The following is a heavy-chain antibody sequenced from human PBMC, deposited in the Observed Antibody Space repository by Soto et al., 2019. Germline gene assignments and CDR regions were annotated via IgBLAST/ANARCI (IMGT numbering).Heavy chain of an antibody. J-gene: IGHJ5*02. V-gene: IGHV4-59*01. CDR1: GGSISSYY. CDR3: ARGRSGSSGWYVEDLDP. CDR2: IYYSGST. D-gene: IGHD6-19*01. Sequence: PSETLSLTCTVSGGSISSYYWSWIRQPPGKGLEWIGYIYYSGSTNYNPSLKSRVTISVDTSKNQFSLKLSSVTAADTAVYYCARGRSGSSGWYVEDLDPWGQGTLVTVSS.